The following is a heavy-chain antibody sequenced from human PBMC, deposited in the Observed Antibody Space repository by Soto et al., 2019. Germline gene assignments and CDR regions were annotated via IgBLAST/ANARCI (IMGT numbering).Heavy chain of an antibody. V-gene: IGHV4-59*01. Sequence: SETLSLTCTVSGGSMRNYFWTWIRQPPGKGLEWIGYIHYSGATSFFPSYNPSLRGRVTISEDTSKNQFSLKLLSVTTADTAVYFCAAGEASSRNLAPYYLDFWGQWTLVTVSS. J-gene: IGHJ4*02. CDR3: AAGEASSRNLAPYYLDF. CDR1: GGSMRNYF. D-gene: IGHD6-13*01. CDR2: IHYSGATSFFP.